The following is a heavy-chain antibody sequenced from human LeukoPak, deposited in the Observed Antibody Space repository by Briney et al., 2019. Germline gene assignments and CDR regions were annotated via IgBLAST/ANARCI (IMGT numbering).Heavy chain of an antibody. Sequence: GGSLRLSCAASGFTFSSYGMHWVRQAPGKGLEWVAFIRYDGSNKYYADSVKGRFTISRDNSKNTLYLQMNSLRAEDTAVYYCAKDYYDSSGYYEVGLYYLDYWGQGTLVTVSS. CDR2: IRYDGSNK. D-gene: IGHD3-22*01. CDR3: AKDYYDSSGYYEVGLYYLDY. CDR1: GFTFSSYG. V-gene: IGHV3-30*02. J-gene: IGHJ4*02.